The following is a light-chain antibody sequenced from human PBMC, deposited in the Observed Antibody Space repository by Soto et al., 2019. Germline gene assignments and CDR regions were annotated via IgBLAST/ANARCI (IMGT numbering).Light chain of an antibody. V-gene: IGLV2-11*01. Sequence: QSALTQPRSVSGSPGQSVTISCTGTTNDVGAYNYVSWYRQYPGKAPTLMIYDVSKRPSGVPDRFSGSKSANTASLTISRLQAEDEADYYCCSYAGSHTLFGTGTKVTVL. CDR1: TNDVGAYNY. CDR3: CSYAGSHTL. CDR2: DVS. J-gene: IGLJ1*01.